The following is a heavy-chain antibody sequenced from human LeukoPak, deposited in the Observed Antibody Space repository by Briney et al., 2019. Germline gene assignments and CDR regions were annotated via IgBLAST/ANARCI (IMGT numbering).Heavy chain of an antibody. Sequence: SLTHSCTTRENTLYRMSIHRGRQGPIRKLEWMAHIWYDGDKKYYAESVRGRFSISRDNSKNTVSLQMNSLRVEDTAMYYCARDLRYFGSGSQPLDYWGQGTLVSVSS. CDR3: ARDLRYFGSGSQPLDY. CDR1: ENTLYRMS. V-gene: IGHV3-33*01. J-gene: IGHJ4*02. CDR2: IWYDGDKK. D-gene: IGHD3-10*01.